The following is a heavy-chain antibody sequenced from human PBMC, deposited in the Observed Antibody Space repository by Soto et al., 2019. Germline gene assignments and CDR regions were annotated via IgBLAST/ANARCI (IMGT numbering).Heavy chain of an antibody. V-gene: IGHV4-34*01. CDR2: INHSGST. D-gene: IGHD3-3*01. CDR3: ARVRANYDFWSGYKVYYGMDV. CDR1: GGSFSGYY. J-gene: IGHJ6*02. Sequence: LSLTCAVYGGSFSGYYWSWIRQPPGKGLEWIGEINHSGSTNYNPSLKSRVTISVDTSKNQFSLKLSSVTAADTAVYYCARVRANYDFWSGYKVYYGMDVWGQGTTVTVSS.